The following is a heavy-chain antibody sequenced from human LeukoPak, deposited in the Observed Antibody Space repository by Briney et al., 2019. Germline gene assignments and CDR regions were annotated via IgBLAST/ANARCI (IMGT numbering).Heavy chain of an antibody. J-gene: IGHJ4*02. CDR2: ISAYNGNT. Sequence: ASVKVSCKASGYTFTSYGISWVRQAPGQGLEWMGWISAYNGNTNYAQKLQGRVTMTTDTSTSTAYMELRSLRSDDTAVYYCARVRCSGDSCFSLIVYWGQGTLVTVSS. D-gene: IGHD2-15*01. V-gene: IGHV1-18*01. CDR1: GYTFTSYG. CDR3: ARVRCSGDSCFSLIVY.